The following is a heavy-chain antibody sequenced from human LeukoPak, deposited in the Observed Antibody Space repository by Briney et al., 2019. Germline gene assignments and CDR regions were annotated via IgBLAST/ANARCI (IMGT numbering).Heavy chain of an antibody. V-gene: IGHV4-59*01. CDR3: ARAVAGYFDY. CDR1: GGSISSYY. CDR2: IYYSGST. J-gene: IGHJ4*02. Sequence: SETLSLTCTVSGGSISSYYWSWIRQPPGKGLEWIGYIYYSGSTNYNPSLKSRVTISVDTSKNQFSLKLSSVTAADTAVYYCARAVAGYFDYWGQGTLVTVSS. D-gene: IGHD6-19*01.